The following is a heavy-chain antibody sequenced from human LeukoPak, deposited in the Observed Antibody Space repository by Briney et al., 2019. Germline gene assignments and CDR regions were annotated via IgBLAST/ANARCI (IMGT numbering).Heavy chain of an antibody. CDR2: INHSGST. CDR3: ARGGGSGSFQYYFDY. CDR1: GGSFSGYY. Sequence: SETLSLTCAVYGGSFSGYYWSWIRRPPGKGLEWIGEINHSGSTNYNPSLKSRVTISVDTSKNQFSLKLSSVTAADTAVYYCARGGGSGSFQYYFDYWGQGTLVTVSS. V-gene: IGHV4-34*01. J-gene: IGHJ4*02. D-gene: IGHD1-26*01.